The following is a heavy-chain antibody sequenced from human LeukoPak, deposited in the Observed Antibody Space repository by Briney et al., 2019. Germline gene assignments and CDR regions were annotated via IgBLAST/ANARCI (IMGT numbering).Heavy chain of an antibody. J-gene: IGHJ4*02. Sequence: ASVKVSSKASGYTFTSYGISWVRQAPGQGLEWMGWISAYNGNTNYAQKLQGRVTMTTGTSTGTAYMELRSLRSDDTAVYYCAGEARTTGSLDYWGQGTLVTVSS. V-gene: IGHV1-18*01. CDR1: GYTFTSYG. D-gene: IGHD4-11*01. CDR3: AGEARTTGSLDY. CDR2: ISAYNGNT.